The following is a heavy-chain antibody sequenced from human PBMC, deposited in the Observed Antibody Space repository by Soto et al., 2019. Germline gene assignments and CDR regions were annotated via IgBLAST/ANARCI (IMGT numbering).Heavy chain of an antibody. CDR3: AKTPGGMATTYFYY. J-gene: IGHJ4*02. CDR2: ISWNGNTI. Sequence: GGSLRLSCEASGLNFVDYAMHWVRQAPGKGLQWVSGISWNGNTIAYADSVKGRFIISRDNAKNSLFLQMNSLRPDDTAFYYCAKTPGGMATTYFYYQGQGTLVTVSS. V-gene: IGHV3-9*01. CDR1: GLNFVDYA. D-gene: IGHD5-12*01.